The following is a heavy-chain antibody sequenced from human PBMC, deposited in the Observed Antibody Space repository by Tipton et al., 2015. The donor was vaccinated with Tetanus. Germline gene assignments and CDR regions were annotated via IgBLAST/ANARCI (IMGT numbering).Heavy chain of an antibody. J-gene: IGHJ4*02. CDR1: GVAFSSFA. CDR3: ARDPVLGIGTH. Sequence: SGVAFSSFAMHWVRQAPGKGLEWVACISGSSTTIYYTDSVKGRLTVSRDNAKNSVYLQMTSLRAEDTAVYYCARDPVLGIGTHWGQGTLVTVSS. D-gene: IGHD1-26*01. V-gene: IGHV3-21*01. CDR2: ISGSSTTI.